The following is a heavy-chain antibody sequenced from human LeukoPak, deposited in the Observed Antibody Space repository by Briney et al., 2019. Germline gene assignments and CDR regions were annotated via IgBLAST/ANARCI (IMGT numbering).Heavy chain of an antibody. D-gene: IGHD6-13*01. V-gene: IGHV3-30-3*01. CDR3: ARDMSSSWYFDY. J-gene: IGHJ4*02. CDR1: GFAFSTYA. Sequence: GGSLRLSCTASGFAFSTYAMTWVRQAPGKGLEWVAVISYDGTNKYYADSVKGRFTISRDNSKNTLYLQMNSLRAEDTAVYYCARDMSSSWYFDYWGQGTLVTVSS. CDR2: ISYDGTNK.